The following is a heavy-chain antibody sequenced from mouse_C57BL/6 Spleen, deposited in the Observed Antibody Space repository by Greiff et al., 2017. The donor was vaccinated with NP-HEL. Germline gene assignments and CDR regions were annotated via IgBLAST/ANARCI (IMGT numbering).Heavy chain of an antibody. Sequence: DVQLVESGGGLVKPGGSLKLSCAASGFTFSDYGMHWVRQAPEKGLEWVAYISSGSSTIYYADTVKGRFTISRDNAKNTLCLQMTSLRSEDTAMYYCARPGGSSFYYYAMDYWGQGTSVTVSS. D-gene: IGHD1-1*01. CDR3: ARPGGSSFYYYAMDY. J-gene: IGHJ4*01. CDR1: GFTFSDYG. CDR2: ISSGSSTI. V-gene: IGHV5-17*01.